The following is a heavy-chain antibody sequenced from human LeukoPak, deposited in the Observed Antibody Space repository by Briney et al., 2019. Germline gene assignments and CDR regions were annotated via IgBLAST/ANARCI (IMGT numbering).Heavy chain of an antibody. V-gene: IGHV3-7*03. D-gene: IGHD3-3*01. Sequence: GGSLRLSCAASGITVSSLWMSWFRQAPGKGLEWLADMRQDGTEVHYVASVKGRFTISRDNSKDTLYLQMNSLRAEDTAVYYCAKDNNPYDFWSGYYISDYFDYWGQGTLVTVSS. J-gene: IGHJ4*02. CDR1: GITVSSLW. CDR3: AKDNNPYDFWSGYYISDYFDY. CDR2: MRQDGTEV.